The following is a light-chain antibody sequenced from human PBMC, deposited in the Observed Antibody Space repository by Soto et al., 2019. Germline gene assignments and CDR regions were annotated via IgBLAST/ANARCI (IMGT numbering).Light chain of an antibody. V-gene: IGLV2-14*01. CDR2: EVS. Sequence: QSALTQPASVSGSPGQSITISCTGTSSDVGGYNYVSWYQQHPGKAPKVMIYEVSNRPSGVSNRFSGSKSGNTASLTISGLQAEDEADYYCSSYTSSNTRGYVFGTGTKLTVL. J-gene: IGLJ1*01. CDR3: SSYTSSNTRGYV. CDR1: SSDVGGYNY.